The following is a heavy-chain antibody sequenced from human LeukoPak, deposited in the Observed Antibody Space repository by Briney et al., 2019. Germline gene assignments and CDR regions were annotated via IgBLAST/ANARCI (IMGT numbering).Heavy chain of an antibody. D-gene: IGHD6-19*01. V-gene: IGHV3-30*02. CDR2: VWYDDAVK. Sequence: PGGSLRLSCAASGFTFSNYGMHWVRQAPGKGLEWLAVVWYDDAVKNYADSVKGRFTISRDNSKNTLYLQMNSLRAEDTAVYYCAKGWYDYSYFDYWGQGTLVTVSS. CDR3: AKGWYDYSYFDY. J-gene: IGHJ4*02. CDR1: GFTFSNYG.